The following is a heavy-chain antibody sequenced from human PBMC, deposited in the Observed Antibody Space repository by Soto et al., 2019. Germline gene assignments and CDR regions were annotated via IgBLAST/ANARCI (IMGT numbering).Heavy chain of an antibody. J-gene: IGHJ6*02. CDR2: IYYSGST. CDR1: GGSISSYY. D-gene: IGHD6-13*01. Sequence: SETLSLTCTVSGGSISSYYWSWIRQPPGKGLEWIGYIYYSGSTNYNPSLKSRVTISVDTSKNQFSLKLSSVTAADTAVYYCASSNIAATGFYYYGMDVWGRGTTITVSS. CDR3: ASSNIAATGFYYYGMDV. V-gene: IGHV4-59*01.